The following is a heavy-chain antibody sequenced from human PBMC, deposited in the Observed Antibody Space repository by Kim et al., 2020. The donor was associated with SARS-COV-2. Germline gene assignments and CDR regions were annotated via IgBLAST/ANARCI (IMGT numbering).Heavy chain of an antibody. Sequence: FQGRVTMTRDTSTSTVYMELSSLRSEDTAVYYCARDEEYYYGSGSYPFDYWGQGTLVTVSS. J-gene: IGHJ4*02. V-gene: IGHV1-46*01. CDR3: ARDEEYYYGSGSYPFDY. D-gene: IGHD3-10*01.